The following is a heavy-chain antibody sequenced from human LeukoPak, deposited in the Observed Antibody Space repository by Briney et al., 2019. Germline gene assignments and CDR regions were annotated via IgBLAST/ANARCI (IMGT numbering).Heavy chain of an antibody. D-gene: IGHD3-16*01. CDR2: INPSGGRT. CDR3: ARERRAWGEDF. Sequence: ASVNVSCTASGYTFTKYYIRWVRQAPGQGREWVGMINPSGGRTSYAQRFQGRVTVTTDTSTRTVYLQLSSLASEDTAVYYCARERRAWGEDFWGQGTLVTVSS. V-gene: IGHV1-46*01. J-gene: IGHJ4*02. CDR1: GYTFTKYY.